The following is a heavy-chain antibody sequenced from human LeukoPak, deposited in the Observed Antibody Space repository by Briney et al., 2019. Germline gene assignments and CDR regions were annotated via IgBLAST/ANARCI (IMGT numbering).Heavy chain of an antibody. Sequence: GGSLRLSCAASGFTLSSYWMSWVRQAPGKGLEWVANIKQDGSEKYYVDSVKGRFTISRDNAKNSLYLQMNSLRAEDTAVYYCARDDTFGGVIVPYGMDVWGQGTTVTVSS. CDR2: IKQDGSEK. V-gene: IGHV3-7*01. CDR1: GFTLSSYW. CDR3: ARDDTFGGVIVPYGMDV. D-gene: IGHD3-16*02. J-gene: IGHJ6*02.